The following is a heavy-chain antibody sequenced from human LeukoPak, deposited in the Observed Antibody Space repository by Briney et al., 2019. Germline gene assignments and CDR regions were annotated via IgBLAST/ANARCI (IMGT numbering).Heavy chain of an antibody. CDR1: GFTFSRHG. CDR2: ISYDGSDK. J-gene: IGHJ4*02. D-gene: IGHD7-27*01. CDR3: ARDLSNWGYDY. Sequence: PGRSLRLSCAASGFTFSRHGVHWVRQAPGKGLEWVAVISYDGSDKHYADSVKGRFTISRDNSKNTLYLQMNSLRAEDTAVYYCARDLSNWGYDYWGQGTLVTVSS. V-gene: IGHV3-30*03.